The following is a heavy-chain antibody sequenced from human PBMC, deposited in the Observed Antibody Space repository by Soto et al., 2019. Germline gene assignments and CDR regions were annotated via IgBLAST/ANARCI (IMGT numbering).Heavy chain of an antibody. CDR2: ISGSGGGI. J-gene: IGHJ4*02. V-gene: IGHV3-23*01. D-gene: IGHD2-15*01. CDR1: GFTFSSYA. Sequence: EVQLLESGGGLVQPGGSLRLSCAASGFTFSSYAMSWVRQAPGKGLEWVSTISGSGGGIYYADSVKGRFTISRDNSKNTLALQMNSLRAEDTAVYYCAKRNLVVRPPFDYWGQGTLVTVSS. CDR3: AKRNLVVRPPFDY.